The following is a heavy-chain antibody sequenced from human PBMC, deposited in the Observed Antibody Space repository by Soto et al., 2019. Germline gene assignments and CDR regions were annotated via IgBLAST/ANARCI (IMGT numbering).Heavy chain of an antibody. CDR3: AKGLIFDMIVVVPEADCDY. CDR2: ISYDGSNK. Sequence: PCRSLRLPCAVSGLPFSSHGMHRVRQTQSKGLEWVAVISYDGSNKYYADSVKGRFTISRDNSKNTLYLQMNSLGAEDTAVYYCAKGLIFDMIVVVPEADCDYWGQGTLVTVSS. J-gene: IGHJ4*02. D-gene: IGHD3-22*01. CDR1: GLPFSSHG. V-gene: IGHV3-30*18.